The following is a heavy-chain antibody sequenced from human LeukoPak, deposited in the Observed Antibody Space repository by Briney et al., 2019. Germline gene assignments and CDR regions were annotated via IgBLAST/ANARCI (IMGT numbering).Heavy chain of an antibody. CDR1: GGSISSYY. Sequence: SETLSLTCTVSGGSISSYYWGWIRQPPGKGLEWIGSIYYSGSTYYNPPLKNRVTISVDTSKNQFSLRLSSVTAADTAVYYCARGSYGIAAAGLDYWGQGTLVTVSS. J-gene: IGHJ4*02. V-gene: IGHV4-39*07. D-gene: IGHD6-13*01. CDR3: ARGSYGIAAAGLDY. CDR2: IYYSGST.